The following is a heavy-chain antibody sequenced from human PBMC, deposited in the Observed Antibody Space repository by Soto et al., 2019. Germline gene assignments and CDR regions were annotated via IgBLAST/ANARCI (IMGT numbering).Heavy chain of an antibody. V-gene: IGHV4-31*03. J-gene: IGHJ4*02. CDR2: IYYSGST. Sequence: TLPLTFTVAGGSISSGGYYWSWIRQHRGKGLEWIGYIYYSGSTYYNPSLKSRVTISVDTSKNQFSLKLSSVTAADTAVYYCARGIPHYDSSGYYFDDWGQGTLVTVSS. CDR3: ARGIPHYDSSGYYFDD. CDR1: GGSISSGGYY. D-gene: IGHD3-22*01.